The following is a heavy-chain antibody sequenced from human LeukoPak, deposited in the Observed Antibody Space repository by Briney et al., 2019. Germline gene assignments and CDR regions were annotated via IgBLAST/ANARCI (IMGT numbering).Heavy chain of an antibody. CDR3: VRDRAYSFDY. CDR2: ISSSSNII. CDR1: GFTVSSND. Sequence: GGSLRLSCAASGFTVSSNDMNWVRQAPGKGLEWVSHIYISSSSNIISYADSVKGRFTISRDNAQNSLYLQMNGLRDEDTAVYYCVRDRAYSFDYWGQGILVTVSS. D-gene: IGHD2-21*01. V-gene: IGHV3-48*02. J-gene: IGHJ4*02.